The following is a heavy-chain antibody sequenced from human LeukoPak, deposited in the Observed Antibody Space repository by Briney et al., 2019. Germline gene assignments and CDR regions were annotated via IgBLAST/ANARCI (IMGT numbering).Heavy chain of an antibody. J-gene: IGHJ4*02. CDR3: ARSYTMIVVVDY. D-gene: IGHD3-22*01. CDR2: IYHSGST. V-gene: IGHV4-38-2*01. CDR1: GYSISSGYF. Sequence: SGTLSLSCAVSGYSISSGYFWGLSRPPPGKGLGWIGSIYHSGSTYYNPSLKSRVTISVDTSKNQFSLKLSSVTAADTAVYYCARSYTMIVVVDYWGQGTLVTVSS.